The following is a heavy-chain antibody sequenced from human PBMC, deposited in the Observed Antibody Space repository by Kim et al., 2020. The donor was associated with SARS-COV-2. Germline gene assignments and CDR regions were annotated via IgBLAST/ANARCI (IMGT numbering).Heavy chain of an antibody. D-gene: IGHD1-1*01. CDR3: AKKRGTGIYFEK. V-gene: IGHV3-30*18. J-gene: IGHJ4*02. CDR1: GFVFSEYG. CDR2: ISYDGSNK. Sequence: GGSLRLSCAASGFVFSEYGMHWVRQAPGMRPEWVAVISYDGSNKYYVDSVKGRFTISRDNSRNTLYLQMNSLRSEDTAMYYCAKKRGTGIYFEKWCQGTL.